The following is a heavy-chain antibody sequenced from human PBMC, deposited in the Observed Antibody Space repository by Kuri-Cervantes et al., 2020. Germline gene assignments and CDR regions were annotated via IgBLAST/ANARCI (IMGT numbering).Heavy chain of an antibody. CDR2: INPNSGGT. D-gene: IGHD5-18*01. J-gene: IGHJ6*02. Sequence: ASVKVSCKASGYTFTGYYMHWVRQAPGQGLEWMGWINPNSGGTNYAQKFQGRVTMTRDTSISTAYMEPSRLRSDDTAVYYCARGLGDSYGYPATDRLYYYYGMDVWGQGTTVTVSS. CDR1: GYTFTGYY. V-gene: IGHV1-2*02. CDR3: ARGLGDSYGYPATDRLYYYYGMDV.